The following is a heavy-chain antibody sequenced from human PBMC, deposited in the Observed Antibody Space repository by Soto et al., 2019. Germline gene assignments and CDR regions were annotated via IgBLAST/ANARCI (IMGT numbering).Heavy chain of an antibody. D-gene: IGHD6-13*01. CDR3: ARDQGVAAAGITWFDP. CDR1: GASMNSYH. Sequence: SETLSLACTVSGASMNSYHWSWIRQPAGKGLEWIGHIHSSGSTNYNPSLKSRVTMSVDTSKNQFSLRLMSLTAADTAVYYCARDQGVAAAGITWFDPWGQGSLVTVSS. V-gene: IGHV4-4*07. CDR2: IHSSGST. J-gene: IGHJ5*02.